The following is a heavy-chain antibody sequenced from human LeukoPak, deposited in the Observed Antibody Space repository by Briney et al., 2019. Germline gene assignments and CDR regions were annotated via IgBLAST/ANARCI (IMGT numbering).Heavy chain of an antibody. Sequence: PGGSLTLSCAASGFSFRTYAMSWVRQAQGQGLDWVSAISDDSAKIYYSASVKGRFTISRDNSKNILFLLLNSLRVEDTGVYYCAREYDSSWPSWGQGTLVTVSS. V-gene: IGHV3-23*01. J-gene: IGHJ5*02. CDR3: AREYDSSWPS. CDR1: GFSFRTYA. D-gene: IGHD3-22*01. CDR2: ISDDSAKI.